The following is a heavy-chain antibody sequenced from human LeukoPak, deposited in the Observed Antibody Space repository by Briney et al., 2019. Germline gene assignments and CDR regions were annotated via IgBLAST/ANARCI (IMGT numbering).Heavy chain of an antibody. CDR2: MNPNSGNT. J-gene: IGHJ4*02. CDR1: GYTFTSYD. Sequence: ASVKVSCKASGYTFTSYDINWVRQATGQGLERMGWMNPNSGNTGYAQKFQGRVTMTRNTSISTAYMELSSLRSEDTAVYYCARGRADWGSRYYFDYWGQGTLVTVSS. CDR3: ARGRADWGSRYYFDY. D-gene: IGHD7-27*01. V-gene: IGHV1-8*01.